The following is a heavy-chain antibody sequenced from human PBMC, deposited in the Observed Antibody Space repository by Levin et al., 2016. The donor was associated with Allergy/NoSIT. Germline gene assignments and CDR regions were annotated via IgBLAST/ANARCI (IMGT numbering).Heavy chain of an antibody. D-gene: IGHD2-2*01. CDR2: ISYDGSNK. CDR3: AKVGYCGSTSCLRGRLSAPDEPTYAYDS. V-gene: IGHV3-30*18. J-gene: IGHJ4*02. Sequence: WIRQPPGKGLEWVAVISYDGSNKYYADSVKGRFTISRDNSKNTLYLQMNSLRAEDTAVYYCAKVGYCGSTSCLRGRLSAPDEPTYAYDSWGQGTLVTVSS.